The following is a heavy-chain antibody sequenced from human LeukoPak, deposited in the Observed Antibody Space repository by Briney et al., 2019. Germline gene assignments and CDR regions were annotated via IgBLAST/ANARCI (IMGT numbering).Heavy chain of an antibody. CDR2: INEDGSEK. Sequence: PGGSLRLSCAASGFSFSRFWMNWVRQAPGKGLEWVANINEDGSEKHFVDSVKGRFTIARDNAKNSLYLQMSSLRFEDTAVYYCARAVDDDPTDYWGQGTLVTVSS. V-gene: IGHV3-7*04. J-gene: IGHJ4*02. CDR3: ARAVDDDPTDY. D-gene: IGHD4-23*01. CDR1: GFSFSRFW.